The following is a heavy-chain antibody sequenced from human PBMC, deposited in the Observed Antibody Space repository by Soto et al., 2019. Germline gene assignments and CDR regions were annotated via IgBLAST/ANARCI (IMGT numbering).Heavy chain of an antibody. V-gene: IGHV5-51*01. CDR3: VRPFDSSGGYDS. D-gene: IGHD3-22*01. CDR2: IYPGDSDT. J-gene: IGHJ5*01. CDR1: GYSFTSYW. Sequence: PRESLKISRQRSGYSFTSYWIGWVRQTPGKGLEWMGMIYPGDSDTRYSPSFQGQVTISADKSISAAFLQWSSLKASDTAMYYCVRPFDSSGGYDSWGQGTLVTVS.